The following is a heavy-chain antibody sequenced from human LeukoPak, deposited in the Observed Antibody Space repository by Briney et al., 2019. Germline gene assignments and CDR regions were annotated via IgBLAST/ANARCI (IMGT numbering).Heavy chain of an antibody. J-gene: IGHJ4*02. D-gene: IGHD3-9*01. V-gene: IGHV1-2*02. Sequence: ASVKVSCKASGYTFTGYYMHWVRQAPGQGLEWMGWINPNSGGTNYAQKFQGRVTMTRDTSISTAYMELSRLRSDDTAVYYCARGVLRYFDWLLPPGAYYFDYWGQGTLVTVSS. CDR2: INPNSGGT. CDR1: GYTFTGYY. CDR3: ARGVLRYFDWLLPPGAYYFDY.